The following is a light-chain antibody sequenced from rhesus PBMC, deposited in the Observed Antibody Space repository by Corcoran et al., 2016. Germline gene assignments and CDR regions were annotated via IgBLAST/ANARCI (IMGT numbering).Light chain of an antibody. CDR1: SSDIGGFKR. J-gene: IGLJ1*01. Sequence: QAAPTQSPSVSGSPGQSVTISCTGTSSDIGGFKRVSWYQHHPGKAPKLMIYDVSKRPSGISDRFSGSKSANTASLTISGLQAEDEADYYCSSYGSCYIYMFGGGTRLTVL. CDR3: SSYGSCYIYM. V-gene: IGLV2-13*03. CDR2: DVS.